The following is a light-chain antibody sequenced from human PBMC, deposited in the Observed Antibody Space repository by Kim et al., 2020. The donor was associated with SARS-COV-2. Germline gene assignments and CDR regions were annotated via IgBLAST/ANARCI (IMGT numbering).Light chain of an antibody. CDR2: GNN. Sequence: QPVLTQPPSVSGAPGQRVTISCTGSSSNIGAGYDVHWYQQLPGTAPKLLLYGNNNRPSGVPDRFSGSKSGTSASLAITGLQAEDEADYYCQSYDSSLSGVFGGGTQLTVL. V-gene: IGLV1-40*01. J-gene: IGLJ3*02. CDR3: QSYDSSLSGV. CDR1: SSNIGAGYD.